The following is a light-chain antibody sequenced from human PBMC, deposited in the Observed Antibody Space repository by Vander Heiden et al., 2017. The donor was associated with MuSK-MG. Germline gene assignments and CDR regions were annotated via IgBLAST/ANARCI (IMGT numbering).Light chain of an antibody. CDR1: QSVSNN. CDR2: GVS. J-gene: IGKJ1*01. CDR3: QQYNDWPPWT. Sequence: EIVMTQSPATLSVSPGERATLSCRASQSVSNNLAWFQQRPGQAPRLLIYGVSTRATDIPARFSGSGYGTEFTLAISSLQSEDFAVYYCQQYNDWPPWTFGQGTKVEIK. V-gene: IGKV3-15*01.